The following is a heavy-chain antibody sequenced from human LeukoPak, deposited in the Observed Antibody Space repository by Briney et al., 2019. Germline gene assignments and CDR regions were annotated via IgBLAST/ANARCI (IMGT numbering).Heavy chain of an antibody. D-gene: IGHD2/OR15-2a*01. CDR3: ARGWNMIYWYFYL. CDR2: IYHSGST. V-gene: IGHV4-30-2*01. Sequence: SETLSLTCAVSGGSISSGGYSWSGIRQPPGKGLEWIGYIYHSGSTYYNPSLKSRVTISVDRSKNQFSLKLSSVTAADTAVYYCARGWNMIYWYFYLWGRGTLVTVSS. CDR1: GGSISSGGYS. J-gene: IGHJ2*01.